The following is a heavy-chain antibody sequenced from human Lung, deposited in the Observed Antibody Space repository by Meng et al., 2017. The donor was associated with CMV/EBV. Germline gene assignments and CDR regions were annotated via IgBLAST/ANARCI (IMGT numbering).Heavy chain of an antibody. CDR3: ARRPSSYYDSSGYFFADY. J-gene: IGHJ4*02. D-gene: IGHD3-22*01. V-gene: IGHV2-5*02. CDR1: LSNNGVG. CDR2: IYWDDYK. Sequence: LSNNGVGVGWIRQPPGQALEWLALIYWDDYKRYSPSRKSRLTITKDTSKNQVVLTMTNMDPVDTATYYCARRPSSYYDSSGYFFADYWGQGTLVTVSS.